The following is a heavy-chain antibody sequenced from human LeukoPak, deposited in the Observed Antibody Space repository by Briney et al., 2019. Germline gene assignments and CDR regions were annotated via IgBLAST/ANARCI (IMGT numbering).Heavy chain of an antibody. Sequence: GGSLRLSCAASGFTFSNYAMSWVRQAPGKGLEWVSAISGSGGSTYYADSVKGRFTISRDNSKNTLYLQMNSLRAEDTAVYYCAKDNPMGAAPAYYYYYMDVWGKGTTVTISS. J-gene: IGHJ6*03. CDR2: ISGSGGST. CDR1: GFTFSNYA. D-gene: IGHD1-26*01. V-gene: IGHV3-23*01. CDR3: AKDNPMGAAPAYYYYYMDV.